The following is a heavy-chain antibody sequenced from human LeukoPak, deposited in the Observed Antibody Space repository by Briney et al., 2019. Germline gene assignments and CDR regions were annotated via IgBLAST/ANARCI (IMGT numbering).Heavy chain of an antibody. Sequence: SETLSLTCAVYGGSFSGYYWSWIRQPAGKGLEWIGRIYTSGGTNYNPSLKSRVTISVDTSKNQFSLKLSSVTAADTAVYYCARDLGFGELAGYWGQGTLVTVSS. D-gene: IGHD3-10*01. CDR1: GGSFSGYY. V-gene: IGHV4-4*07. J-gene: IGHJ4*02. CDR3: ARDLGFGELAGY. CDR2: IYTSGGT.